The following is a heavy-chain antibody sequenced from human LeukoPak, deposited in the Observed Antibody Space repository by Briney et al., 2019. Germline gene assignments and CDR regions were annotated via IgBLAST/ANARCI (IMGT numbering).Heavy chain of an antibody. J-gene: IGHJ5*02. CDR1: GGSISSSSYC. CDR3: ARVRNVGTTSWFDP. V-gene: IGHV4-39*07. D-gene: IGHD1-1*01. CDR2: IFLSGST. Sequence: PETLSLSCTVPGGSISSSSYCWGWIRQPRGKGLEWIGRIFLSGSTYYNPSLKSRVTISVDTSKNQFSLKLSSVTAADTAVYYCARVRNVGTTSWFDPWGQGTLVTVSS.